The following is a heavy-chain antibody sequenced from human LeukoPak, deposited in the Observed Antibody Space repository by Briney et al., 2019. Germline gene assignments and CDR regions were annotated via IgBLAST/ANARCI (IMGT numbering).Heavy chain of an antibody. CDR3: ARTGGIHYGGLGNWFDP. J-gene: IGHJ5*02. CDR2: IYTSGST. D-gene: IGHD4-23*01. V-gene: IGHV4-4*07. CDR1: GASISSYY. Sequence: SETLSLTCTVSGASISSYYWSWIRQPAGKGLEWIGRIYTSGSTNYNPSLKSRVTMSVDTSKNQFSLKLSSVTAADTAVYYCARTGGIHYGGLGNWFDPWGQGTLVTVSS.